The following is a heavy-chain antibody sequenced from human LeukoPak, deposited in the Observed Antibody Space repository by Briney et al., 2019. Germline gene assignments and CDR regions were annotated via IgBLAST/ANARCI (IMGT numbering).Heavy chain of an antibody. Sequence: GGSLRLSCAASGFTFSSYSMNWVRQAPGKGLEWVSSISSSSSYIYYADSVKGRFTISRDNAKNSLYLQMNSLRAEDTAVYYCARDIVVVPAAHLGENFDYWGQGTLVTVSS. CDR1: GFTFSSYS. CDR2: ISSSSSYI. V-gene: IGHV3-21*01. D-gene: IGHD2-2*01. J-gene: IGHJ4*02. CDR3: ARDIVVVPAAHLGENFDY.